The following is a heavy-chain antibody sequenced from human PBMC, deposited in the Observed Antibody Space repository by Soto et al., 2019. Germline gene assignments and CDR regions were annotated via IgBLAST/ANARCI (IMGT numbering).Heavy chain of an antibody. V-gene: IGHV4-59*01. Sequence: PSETLSLTCTVSGDSIGSYLWSWVRQPPGKGLAWIGFMFSRGCANYNPSLKSRVTISVDTSKSQFSLKLTSVTAVDTAIYYCVRHHPRSVAAVEIPFGFWGKGTLVTVSS. J-gene: IGHJ4*02. CDR2: MFSRGCA. CDR1: GDSIGSYL. CDR3: VRHHPRSVAAVEIPFGF. D-gene: IGHD6-25*01.